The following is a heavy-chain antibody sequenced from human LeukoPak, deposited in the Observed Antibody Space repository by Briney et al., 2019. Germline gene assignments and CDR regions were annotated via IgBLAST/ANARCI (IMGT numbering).Heavy chain of an antibody. CDR3: AILPTYYYDSSGYYYFDY. Sequence: SVKVSCKASGGTFSSYAISWVRQAPGQGLEWMGGIIPIFGTANYAQKFQGRVTITADESTSTAYMELSSLRSEDTAVYYCAILPTYYYDSSGYYYFDYWGQGTLVTVSS. J-gene: IGHJ4*02. D-gene: IGHD3-22*01. CDR1: GGTFSSYA. V-gene: IGHV1-69*13. CDR2: IIPIFGTA.